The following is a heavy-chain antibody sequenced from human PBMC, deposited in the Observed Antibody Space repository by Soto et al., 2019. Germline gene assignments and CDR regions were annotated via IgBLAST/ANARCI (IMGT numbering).Heavy chain of an antibody. D-gene: IGHD3-10*01. CDR3: AKDGRYYGSGNHVRGLDV. CDR2: ISGSAAST. Sequence: EVQLLESGGGLVQPGGSLRLSCAASGFTFNNFAMNWVRQAPGKGLQWVSTISGSAASTFYADSVKGRFTISRDNLKNTLLLKMNSLRVEDTDIYYSAKDGRYYGSGNHVRGLDVWGQGKMVTVSS. J-gene: IGHJ3*01. V-gene: IGHV3-23*01. CDR1: GFTFNNFA.